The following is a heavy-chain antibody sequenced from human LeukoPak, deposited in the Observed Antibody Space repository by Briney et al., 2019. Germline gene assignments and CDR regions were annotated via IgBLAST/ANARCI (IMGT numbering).Heavy chain of an antibody. CDR2: ISAYNGNT. V-gene: IGHV1-18*01. Sequence: ASVTVSCKASGYTFTSYGISWVRQAPGQGLEWMGWISAYNGNTNYAQKLQGRVTMTTDTSTSTAYMELRSLRSDDTAVYYCARGLYCSSTSCLILNWFDPWGQGTLVTVSS. CDR1: GYTFTSYG. CDR3: ARGLYCSSTSCLILNWFDP. J-gene: IGHJ5*02. D-gene: IGHD2-2*01.